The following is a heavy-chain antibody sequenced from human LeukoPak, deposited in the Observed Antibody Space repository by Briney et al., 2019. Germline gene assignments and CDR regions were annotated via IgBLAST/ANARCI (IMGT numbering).Heavy chain of an antibody. CDR1: GFIVSNNY. J-gene: IGHJ4*02. D-gene: IGHD3-22*01. V-gene: IGHV3-53*01. CDR2: IYSGGGT. CDR3: ARGCYYERSGYCPFDY. Sequence: PSGSLTLSCAASGFIVSNNYMNWVRQAPGKGLEWVSIIYSGGGTYYADSVKGRFTISRDNSKNTLYLQMNSLRADDTAVYYCARGCYYERSGYCPFDYWGPGTLVTVSS.